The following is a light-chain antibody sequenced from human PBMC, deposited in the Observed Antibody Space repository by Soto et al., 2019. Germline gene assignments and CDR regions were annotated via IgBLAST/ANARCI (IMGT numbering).Light chain of an antibody. CDR2: AAS. J-gene: IGKJ2*02. V-gene: IGKV1-39*01. CDR1: QSIGIN. Sequence: DIQMTQSPSSLSASLGDRVTITCRASQSIGINLNWYQQKPGKAPKLLIYAASSLKSGVPPRFSGSGSGTDFTLTISSLQPEDFATYSGQQSYSSPCTFGQGTILEIK. CDR3: QQSYSSPCT.